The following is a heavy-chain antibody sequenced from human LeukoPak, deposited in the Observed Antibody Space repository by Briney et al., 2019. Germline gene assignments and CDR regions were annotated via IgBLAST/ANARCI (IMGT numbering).Heavy chain of an antibody. CDR1: GFIFSSHT. CDR2: ISPNGGST. Sequence: GGSLRLXCAASGFIFSSHTMHWVRQAPGKGLEYVSAISPNGGSTYYAKSVKGRFTISRDNSKNTLYLQMGRLRAEDMAVYYCARVDSSGYYLIDYWGQGTLVTVSS. CDR3: ARVDSSGYYLIDY. V-gene: IGHV3-64*01. D-gene: IGHD3-22*01. J-gene: IGHJ4*02.